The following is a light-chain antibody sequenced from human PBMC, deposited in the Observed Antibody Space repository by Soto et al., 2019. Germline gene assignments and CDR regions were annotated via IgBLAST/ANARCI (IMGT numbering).Light chain of an antibody. J-gene: IGKJ1*01. V-gene: IGKV1-8*01. CDR2: AAS. CDR1: QGISSY. Sequence: AIRMTQSPSSFSASTGDRVTITCRASQGISSYLDWYQQKPGKAPKLMIYAASTLQSGVPSRFSDSGSGTDFTLTISCLQSEAFATYDCQQYYSYTHTFGQGTKVEIK. CDR3: QQYYSYTHT.